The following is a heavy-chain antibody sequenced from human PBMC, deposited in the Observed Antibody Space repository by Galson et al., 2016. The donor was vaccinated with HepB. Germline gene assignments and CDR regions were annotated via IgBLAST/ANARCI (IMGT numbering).Heavy chain of an antibody. CDR1: GASLSNGAYH. CDR3: GTYLVGHGGTGY. V-gene: IGHV4-61*08. CDR2: TYYVEGT. D-gene: IGHD3-16*01. Sequence: ETLFPTCTVSGASLSNGAYHWAWIRQPAGKGLEWMGPTYYVEGTRYNPSLEGRVTISIDTSTNQLFLTLTSVTAADPAVYYCGTYLVGHGGTGYWGQGTPVTVSP. J-gene: IGHJ4*02.